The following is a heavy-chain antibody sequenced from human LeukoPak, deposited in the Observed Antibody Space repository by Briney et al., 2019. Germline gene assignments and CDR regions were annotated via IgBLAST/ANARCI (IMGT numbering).Heavy chain of an antibody. D-gene: IGHD1-26*01. V-gene: IGHV4-59*01. Sequence: SETLSLTCTVSGGSIGRYCWSWIRQPPGKGLEWIGYIYYTGSTSYNPSLKSRVTMSLDASKNQFSLELNSVTPADTAVYYCARGGNYWPQWWFDPWGRGTLVSVSS. CDR3: ARGGNYWPQWWFDP. CDR1: GGSIGRYC. CDR2: IYYTGST. J-gene: IGHJ5*02.